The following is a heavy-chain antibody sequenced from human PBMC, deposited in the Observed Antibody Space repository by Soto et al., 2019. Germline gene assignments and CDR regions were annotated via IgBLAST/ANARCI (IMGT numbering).Heavy chain of an antibody. CDR1: GGTFSSYT. D-gene: IGHD2-15*01. J-gene: IGHJ4*02. CDR3: AREGGKLPQRGYFDY. V-gene: IGHV1-69*04. Sequence: ASVKVSCKASGGTFSSYTISWVRQAPGQGLEWMGRIIPILGIANYAQKFQGRVTITADKSTSTAYMELSSLRSEDTAVYYCAREGGKLPQRGYFDYWGQGTLVTVSS. CDR2: IIPILGIA.